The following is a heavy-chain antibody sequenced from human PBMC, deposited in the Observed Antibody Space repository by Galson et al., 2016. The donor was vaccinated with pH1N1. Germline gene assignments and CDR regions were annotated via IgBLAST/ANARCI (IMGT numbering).Heavy chain of an antibody. J-gene: IGHJ4*02. V-gene: IGHV3-11*01. D-gene: IGHD4-17*01. CDR2: ISNSDGSI. CDR1: RFTFSDYY. CDR3: ARCDYHDVDLDRFYFDY. Sequence: SLRLSCAASRFTFSDYYMSWIRQAPGKGLEWVSYISNSDGSIYYADSVEGRFTISRDNAKNSLYLQMNSLRAEDTAVYYCARCDYHDVDLDRFYFDYWGQGTLVTVPS.